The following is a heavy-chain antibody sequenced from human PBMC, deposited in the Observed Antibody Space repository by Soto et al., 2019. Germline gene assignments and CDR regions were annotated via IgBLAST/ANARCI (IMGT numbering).Heavy chain of an antibody. V-gene: IGHV1-18*01. J-gene: IGHJ6*02. D-gene: IGHD2-2*01. CDR3: AREGRDIVVVPAAISPYYYYYGMDV. Sequence: ASGKVSCKASGYTFTSYCISWVRQAPGQGLEWMGWISAYNGNTNYAQKLQGRVTMTTDTSTSTAYMELRSLRSDDTAVYYCAREGRDIVVVPAAISPYYYYYGMDVWGQGTTVTVSS. CDR1: GYTFTSYC. CDR2: ISAYNGNT.